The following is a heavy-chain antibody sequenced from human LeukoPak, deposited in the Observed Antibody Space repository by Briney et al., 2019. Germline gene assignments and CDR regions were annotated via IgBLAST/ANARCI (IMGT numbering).Heavy chain of an antibody. CDR1: GGSISSSTYY. D-gene: IGHD5-12*01. V-gene: IGHV4-39*01. Sequence: PSETLSLTCTVSGGSISSSTYYWGWIRQPPGKGLEWIGSIYYSGSTYYNPSLKSRVTISVDTSKNQFSLKLSSVTAADTAVYYCARLSGYERERIDYWGQGTLVTVSS. J-gene: IGHJ4*02. CDR3: ARLSGYERERIDY. CDR2: IYYSGST.